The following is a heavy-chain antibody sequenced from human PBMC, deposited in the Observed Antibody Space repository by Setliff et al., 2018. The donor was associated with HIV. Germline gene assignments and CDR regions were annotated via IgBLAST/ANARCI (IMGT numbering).Heavy chain of an antibody. Sequence: PSETLSLTCAVYGGSFSGNYWSWIRQTPGKGLEWIAEINHSGNTYYNPSLKSRVTISVVASKSHFSLKMTSVTAADTAVYYCARGALSLTMTKLLSFFDCWGQGTQVTVSS. CDR1: GGSFSGNY. D-gene: IGHD3-22*01. V-gene: IGHV4-34*01. CDR2: INHSGNT. J-gene: IGHJ4*02. CDR3: ARGALSLTMTKLLSFFDC.